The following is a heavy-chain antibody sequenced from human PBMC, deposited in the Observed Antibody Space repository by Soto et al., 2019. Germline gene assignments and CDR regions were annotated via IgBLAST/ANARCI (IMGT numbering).Heavy chain of an antibody. D-gene: IGHD2-15*01. V-gene: IGHV1-18*01. CDR3: VRCYCSVGSCYACWHFDL. Sequence: QVQLVQSGGEVKKPGASVKVSCQASGYTFSDYAISWVRQAPGQGLEWMVCINASTRNTDQAQNFQGRVIMTLDTSTNTAYMELRSLRSDDTAVYYCVRCYCSVGSCYACWHFDLWGRGTLVTVSS. CDR1: GYTFSDYA. CDR2: INASTRNT. J-gene: IGHJ2*01.